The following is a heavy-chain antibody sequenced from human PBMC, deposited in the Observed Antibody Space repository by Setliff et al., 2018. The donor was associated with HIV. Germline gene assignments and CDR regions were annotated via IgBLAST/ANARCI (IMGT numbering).Heavy chain of an antibody. D-gene: IGHD2-15*01. CDR3: TRGGRPTDEYVWFDP. V-gene: IGHV3-49*05. CDR2: IRTKAYGGTT. Sequence: NPGGSLRLSCTASGFTFGDYAMSWFRQAPGKGLEWVSFIRTKAYGGTTEYAASVEGRFTISRDDSKSIAYLQMNSLKTEDTAVYYCTRGGRPTDEYVWFDPWGQGTLVTVSS. J-gene: IGHJ5*02. CDR1: GFTFGDYA.